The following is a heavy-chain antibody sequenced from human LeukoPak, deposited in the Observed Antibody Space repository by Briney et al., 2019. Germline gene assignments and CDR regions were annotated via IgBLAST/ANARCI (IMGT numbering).Heavy chain of an antibody. D-gene: IGHD3-22*01. CDR1: GFTFSSYA. Sequence: GGSLRLSCAASGFTFSSYAMHWVRQAPGKGLEWVAVISYDGSNKYYADSVKGRFTISRDNSKNTLYLQMNSLRAEDTAVYYCARYRTHYDSSGLDYWGQGTLVTVSS. CDR2: ISYDGSNK. V-gene: IGHV3-30-3*01. J-gene: IGHJ4*02. CDR3: ARYRTHYDSSGLDY.